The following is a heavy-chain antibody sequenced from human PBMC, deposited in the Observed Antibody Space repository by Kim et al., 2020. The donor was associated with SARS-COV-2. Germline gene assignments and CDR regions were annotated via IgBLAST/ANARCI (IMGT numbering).Heavy chain of an antibody. CDR2: IIPIFGTA. D-gene: IGHD3-22*01. J-gene: IGHJ3*02. V-gene: IGHV1-69*13. CDR1: GGTFSSYA. CDR3: ARDRDSSGYSDDAFDI. Sequence: SVKVSCKASGGTFSSYAISWVRQAPGQGLEWIGGIIPIFGTANYAQKFQGRVTITADESTSTAYMELSSLRSEDTAVYYCARDRDSSGYSDDAFDIWGQGTMVTVSS.